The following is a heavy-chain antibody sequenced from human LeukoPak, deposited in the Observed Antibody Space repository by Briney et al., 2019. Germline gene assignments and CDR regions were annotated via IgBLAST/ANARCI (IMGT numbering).Heavy chain of an antibody. J-gene: IGHJ4*02. Sequence: EASVKVSCKASGYTFTSYGITWVRQAPGQGLEWMGWISAYNGNTHYAQKLQGRVTMTTDTSTSTAYMDLRSLRSDDTAVYYCARDQAIYGSGNIFDYWGQGTLVTVSS. CDR1: GYTFTSYG. CDR2: ISAYNGNT. D-gene: IGHD3-10*01. CDR3: ARDQAIYGSGNIFDY. V-gene: IGHV1-18*01.